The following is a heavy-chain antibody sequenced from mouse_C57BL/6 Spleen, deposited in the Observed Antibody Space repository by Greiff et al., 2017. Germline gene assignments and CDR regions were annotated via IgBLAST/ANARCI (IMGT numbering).Heavy chain of an antibody. CDR3: ARYYSNYGGFYAMDD. Sequence: VQLQQPGAELVKPGASVKMSCKASGYTFTSYWITWVKQRPGQGLEWIGDIYPGSGSTNYNEKFKSKATLTVDTSSSTAYMQLSSLTSEDSAVYYCARYYSNYGGFYAMDDWGKGTSVTVSS. J-gene: IGHJ4*01. CDR2: IYPGSGST. V-gene: IGHV1-55*01. D-gene: IGHD2-5*01. CDR1: GYTFTSYW.